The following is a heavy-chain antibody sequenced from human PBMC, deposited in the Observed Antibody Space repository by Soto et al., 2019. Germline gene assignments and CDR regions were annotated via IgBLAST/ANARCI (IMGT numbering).Heavy chain of an antibody. Sequence: SVKVSCKASGGTFSSYAISWVRQAPGQGLEWMGGIIPIFGTANYAQKFQGRVTITADESTSTAYMELSSLRSEDTAVYYCARGQVGSSSWYGWFDPWGQGTLVTVSS. CDR2: IIPIFGTA. CDR3: ARGQVGSSSWYGWFDP. J-gene: IGHJ5*02. D-gene: IGHD6-13*01. V-gene: IGHV1-69*13. CDR1: GGTFSSYA.